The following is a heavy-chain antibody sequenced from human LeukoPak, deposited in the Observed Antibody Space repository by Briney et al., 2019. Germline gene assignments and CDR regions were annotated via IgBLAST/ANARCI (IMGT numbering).Heavy chain of an antibody. CDR1: GGSISSSSYY. J-gene: IGHJ4*02. CDR3: ARVGGYSYGSRGDY. Sequence: PSETLSLACTVSGGSISSSSYYWGWIRQPPGKGLEWIGSIYYSGSTYYNPSLKSRVTISVDTSKNQFSLKLSSVTAADTAVYYCARVGGYSYGSRGDYWGQGTLVTVSS. CDR2: IYYSGST. V-gene: IGHV4-39*07. D-gene: IGHD5-18*01.